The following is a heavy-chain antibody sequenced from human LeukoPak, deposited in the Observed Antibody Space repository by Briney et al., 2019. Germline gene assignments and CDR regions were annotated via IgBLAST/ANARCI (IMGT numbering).Heavy chain of an antibody. Sequence: GGSLRLSCAASGFTFSSHAMHWVRQVPGKGLEWVAVISDDGSNKYYGDSVKGRFTISRDNSKNTLYLQMNSLRAEDTAVYYCANAMGIAAAGTRYEYFQHWGQGTLVTVSS. D-gene: IGHD6-13*01. CDR1: GFTFSSHA. V-gene: IGHV3-30-3*01. CDR3: ANAMGIAAAGTRYEYFQH. CDR2: ISDDGSNK. J-gene: IGHJ1*01.